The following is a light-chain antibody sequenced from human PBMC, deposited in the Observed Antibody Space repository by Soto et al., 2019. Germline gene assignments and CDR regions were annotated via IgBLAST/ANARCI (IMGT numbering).Light chain of an antibody. CDR2: GIS. J-gene: IGKJ1*01. V-gene: IGKV3-20*01. CDR1: QTISSNY. CDR3: EQYGSSPRT. Sequence: EVMLTQSPATLSLSPGERATLSCRASQTISSNYFAWYQQKPGQAPRLLIYGISTRATGIPDRFSGSGSGTDFTLTISRLEPEDFAVYYCEQYGSSPRTFGQGTKVDIK.